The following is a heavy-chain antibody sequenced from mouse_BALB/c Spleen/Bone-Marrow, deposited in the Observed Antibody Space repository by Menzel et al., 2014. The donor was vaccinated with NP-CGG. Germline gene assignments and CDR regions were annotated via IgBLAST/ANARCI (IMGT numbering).Heavy chain of an antibody. Sequence: EVQLQQSGPELVKPGASVKISCKASGYTFTDYNMHWVKQSHGKSLEWIGYIYPYDGGAGYIQKSKSKATLTVDNSSSTAYMELRSLTSEDSAVYYCARFRYDWYFDVWGAGTTVTVSS. V-gene: IGHV1S29*02. J-gene: IGHJ1*01. CDR3: ARFRYDWYFDV. CDR2: IYPYDGGA. CDR1: GYTFTDYN. D-gene: IGHD2-14*01.